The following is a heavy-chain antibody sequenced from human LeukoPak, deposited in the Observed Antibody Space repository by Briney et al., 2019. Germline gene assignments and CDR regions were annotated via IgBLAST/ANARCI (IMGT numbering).Heavy chain of an antibody. J-gene: IGHJ4*02. V-gene: IGHV3-23*01. D-gene: IGHD3-10*01. CDR1: GFTFSSYA. Sequence: QPGGSLRLSCAASGFTFSSYAMSWVRQAPGKGLEWVSAISGSGGSTYYADSVKDRFTISRDNSKNTLYLQMNSLRAEDTAVYYCAKETLELTYYYGSGKAADYWGQGTLVTVSS. CDR2: ISGSGGST. CDR3: AKETLELTYYYGSGKAADY.